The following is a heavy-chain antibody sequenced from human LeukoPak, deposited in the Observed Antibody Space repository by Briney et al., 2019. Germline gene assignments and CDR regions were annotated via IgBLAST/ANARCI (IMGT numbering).Heavy chain of an antibody. CDR2: ISGSGGST. CDR3: AKDRKAGPFDY. Sequence: GGSLRLSCAASGFTYSSYAMSWVRQAPGKGLEWVSAISGSGGSTYYADSVKGRFTISRDNSKSTLYLQMNSLRAEDTAVYYCAKDRKAGPFDYWGQGTLVTVSS. CDR1: GFTYSSYA. V-gene: IGHV3-23*01. D-gene: IGHD1-14*01. J-gene: IGHJ4*02.